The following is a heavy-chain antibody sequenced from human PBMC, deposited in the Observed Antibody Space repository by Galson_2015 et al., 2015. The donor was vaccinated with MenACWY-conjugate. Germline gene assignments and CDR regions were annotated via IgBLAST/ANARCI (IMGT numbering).Heavy chain of an antibody. Sequence: SVKVSCKASGYTFSNCALNWVRQAPGQRLEWMGWINTKTGNPTYAPGFTGRFIFSLDTSVSTAYLQINTLKAEDTAVYFCARNPYQLLPHPADYWGQGTLVTVSS. CDR2: INTKTGNP. D-gene: IGHD2-2*01. J-gene: IGHJ4*02. CDR3: ARNPYQLLPHPADY. V-gene: IGHV7-4-1*02. CDR1: GYTFSNCA.